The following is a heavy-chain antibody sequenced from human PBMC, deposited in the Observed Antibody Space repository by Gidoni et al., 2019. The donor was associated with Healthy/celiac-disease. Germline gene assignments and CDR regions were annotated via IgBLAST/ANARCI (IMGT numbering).Heavy chain of an antibody. CDR1: GFTFSSYS. J-gene: IGHJ4*02. V-gene: IGHV3-48*01. D-gene: IGHD3-22*01. Sequence: EVQLVESGGGLVQPGGSLRLSCAASGFTFSSYSMNWVRQAPGKGLEWVAYISRSRSTIYYADSVKGRFTISRDKAKNSLYLQMNSRRAEDTAVYYCARAIPPAGFYYDRSGALGWGQGTLVTVSS. CDR2: ISRSRSTI. CDR3: ARAIPPAGFYYDRSGALG.